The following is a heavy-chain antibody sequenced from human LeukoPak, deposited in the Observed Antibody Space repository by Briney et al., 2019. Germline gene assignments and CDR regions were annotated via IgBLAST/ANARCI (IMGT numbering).Heavy chain of an antibody. J-gene: IGHJ4*02. Sequence: SETLSLTCTVSSGSISTYYWSWIRQPPGKGLEWIGYISYTENTHYSPSLQSRATISVDTSKNQFSLKLNSVTAADTAVYYCARHVPSSGTVFDYWGQGTLVTVSS. V-gene: IGHV4-59*08. D-gene: IGHD6-13*01. CDR1: SGSISTYY. CDR3: ARHVPSSGTVFDY. CDR2: ISYTENT.